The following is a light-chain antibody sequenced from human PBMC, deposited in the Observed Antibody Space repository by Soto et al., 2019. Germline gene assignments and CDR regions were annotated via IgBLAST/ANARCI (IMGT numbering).Light chain of an antibody. V-gene: IGLV1-40*01. J-gene: IGLJ2*01. Sequence: QSVLTQPPSVSGAPGQRVTISCTGSSSNIGAGYHVRWYQQLPGTAPKLLMYTNSNRPSGVPDRFSASTSGTSASLAITGLQAEDEADYYCQSYDSSLSGDVVFGGGTQLTVL. CDR3: QSYDSSLSGDVV. CDR1: SSNIGAGYH. CDR2: TNS.